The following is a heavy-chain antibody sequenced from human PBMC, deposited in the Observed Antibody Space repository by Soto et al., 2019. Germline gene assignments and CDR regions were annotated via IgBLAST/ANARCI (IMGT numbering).Heavy chain of an antibody. J-gene: IGHJ3*02. D-gene: IGHD1-20*01. V-gene: IGHV2-5*01. CDR1: GFSLSTSGLG. Sequence: QITLKESGPTLVKPTQTLTLTCTFSGFSLSTSGLGVGWIRQPPGKALEWLGIIYWYDDKPYSASLRSRFTINKDTSKHQVFRTMTGMDRVDTATYYCAQAYKIIWFHDGFDIWRQGTMVTVSS. CDR2: IYWYDDK. CDR3: AQAYKIIWFHDGFDI.